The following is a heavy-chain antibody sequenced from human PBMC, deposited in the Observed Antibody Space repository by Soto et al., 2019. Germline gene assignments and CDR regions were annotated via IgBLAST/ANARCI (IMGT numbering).Heavy chain of an antibody. V-gene: IGHV3-66*01. CDR1: GFTVSSNY. CDR2: IYSGGST. J-gene: IGHJ4*02. D-gene: IGHD2-15*01. Sequence: GGSLRLSCAASGFTVSSNYMSWVRQAPGKGLEWVSVIYSGGSTYYADSVKGRLTISRDNSKNTLYLQMNSLRAEDTAVYYCARSFPYCSGGSCNDYWGQGTLVTVSS. CDR3: ARSFPYCSGGSCNDY.